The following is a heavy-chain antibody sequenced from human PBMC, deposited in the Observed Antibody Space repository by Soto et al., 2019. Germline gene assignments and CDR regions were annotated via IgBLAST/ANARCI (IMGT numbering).Heavy chain of an antibody. CDR1: GYTFTSYD. J-gene: IGHJ6*02. D-gene: IGHD2-2*01. V-gene: IGHV1-8*01. CDR2: MNPNSGNT. Sequence: ASVKVSCKASGYTFTSYDINWVRQATGQGLEWMGWMNPNSGNTGYAQKFQGRVTMTRNTSISTAYMELSSLRSEDTAVYYCARDLIVLVPAANYYYGMDVWGQGTTVTVSS. CDR3: ARDLIVLVPAANYYYGMDV.